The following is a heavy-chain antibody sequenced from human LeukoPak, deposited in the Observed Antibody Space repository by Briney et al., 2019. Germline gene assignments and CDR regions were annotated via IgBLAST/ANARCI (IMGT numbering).Heavy chain of an antibody. CDR2: IKEDGSEK. CDR1: GFTFSNYW. CDR3: AKQRVGTSTIFDY. Sequence: GGSLRLSCVTSGFTFSNYWMSWVRQAPGKGLEWVANIKEDGSEKHYVDSVKGRFTISRDNAKNSLYLQMSSLRADDTAVYYCAKQRVGTSTIFDYWGQGTLVTVSS. D-gene: IGHD1-26*01. V-gene: IGHV3-7*02. J-gene: IGHJ4*02.